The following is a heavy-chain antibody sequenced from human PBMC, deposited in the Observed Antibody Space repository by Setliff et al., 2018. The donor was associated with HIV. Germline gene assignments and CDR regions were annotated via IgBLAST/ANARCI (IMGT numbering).Heavy chain of an antibody. CDR3: AGSAHSYSYMGYYYHTMDI. V-gene: IGHV1-69*10. D-gene: IGHD4-4*01. Sequence: GASVKVSCKTSGGTFSTYVITWVRQAPGQGLEWMGGMLPILGMGGFAQKFQGRVTITADASTRTAYMELSSLTSDDTAVYYCAGSAHSYSYMGYYYHTMDIWGQGTTVTVSS. CDR2: MLPILGMG. J-gene: IGHJ6*02. CDR1: GGTFSTYV.